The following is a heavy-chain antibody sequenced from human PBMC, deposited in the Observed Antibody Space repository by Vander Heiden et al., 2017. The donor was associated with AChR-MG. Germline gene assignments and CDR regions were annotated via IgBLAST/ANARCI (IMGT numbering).Heavy chain of an antibody. Sequence: EVQLLESGGGLVQPGGSLRLSCAASGFTFSSYAMSWVRQAPGKGLEWVSAISGSGGSTYYADSVKGRFTISRDNSKNTLYLQMNSLRAEDTAVYYCAKLVDYYGSGSYYFDYWGQGTLVTVSS. D-gene: IGHD3-10*01. J-gene: IGHJ4*02. CDR3: AKLVDYYGSGSYYFDY. V-gene: IGHV3-23*01. CDR2: ISGSGGST. CDR1: GFTFSSYA.